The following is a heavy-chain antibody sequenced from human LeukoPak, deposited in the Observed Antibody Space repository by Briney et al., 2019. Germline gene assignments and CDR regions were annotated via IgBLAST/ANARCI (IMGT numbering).Heavy chain of an antibody. V-gene: IGHV4-59*11. J-gene: IGHJ5*01. CDR3: AREGPCSSTRCCSNNWLDS. CDR1: AGSISSHY. Sequence: PSETLSLTCTVSAGSISSHYWSWIRQPPGKGLEWIGYIYYSGSTNYNPSLKSRVTISVDTSKNQFSLKLSSVTAADTAVYYCAREGPCSSTRCCSNNWLDSWGQGTLVTVSS. CDR2: IYYSGST. D-gene: IGHD2-2*01.